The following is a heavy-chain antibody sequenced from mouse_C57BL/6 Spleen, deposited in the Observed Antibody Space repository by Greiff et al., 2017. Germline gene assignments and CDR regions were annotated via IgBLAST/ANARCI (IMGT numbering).Heavy chain of an antibody. CDR2: IYPGDGDT. Sequence: VKLQESGAELVKPGASVKISCKASGYAFSSYWMNWVKQRPGKGLEWIGQIYPGDGDTNYNGKFKGKATLTADKSSSTAYMQLSSLTSEDSAVYFCARTELRLHYYDARDYWGQGTSVTVSS. V-gene: IGHV1-80*01. D-gene: IGHD3-2*02. J-gene: IGHJ4*01. CDR3: ARTELRLHYYDARDY. CDR1: GYAFSSYW.